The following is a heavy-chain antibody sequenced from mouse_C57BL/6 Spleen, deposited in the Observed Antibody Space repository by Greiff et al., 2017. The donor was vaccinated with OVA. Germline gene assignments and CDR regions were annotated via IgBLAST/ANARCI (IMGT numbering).Heavy chain of an antibody. CDR3: ARWITTVVANYFDY. CDR2: IYPGSGST. Sequence: QVQLKQPGAELVKPGASVKMSCKASGYTFTSYWITWVKQRPGQGLEWIGDIYPGSGSTNYNEKFKSKATLTVDTSSSTAYMQLSSLTSEDSAVYYWARWITTVVANYFDYWGQGTTLTVSS. D-gene: IGHD1-1*01. J-gene: IGHJ2*01. V-gene: IGHV1-55*01. CDR1: GYTFTSYW.